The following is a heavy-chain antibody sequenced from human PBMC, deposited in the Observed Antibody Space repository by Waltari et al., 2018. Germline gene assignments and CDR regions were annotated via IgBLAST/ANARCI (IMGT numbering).Heavy chain of an antibody. V-gene: IGHV4-59*01. CDR2: IYYSGST. CDR3: ARGHYYDSSGYSDY. J-gene: IGHJ4*02. D-gene: IGHD3-22*01. CDR1: GGSISSYY. Sequence: QVQLQESGPGLVKPSETLSLTCTVSGGSISSYYWSWIRQPPGKGLEWIGYIYYSGSTNYNPSRKSRVTISVDTSKNQFSLKLSSVTAADTAVYYCARGHYYDSSGYSDYWGQGTLVTVSS.